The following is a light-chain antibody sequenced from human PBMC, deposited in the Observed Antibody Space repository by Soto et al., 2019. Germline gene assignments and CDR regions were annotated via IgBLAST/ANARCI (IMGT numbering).Light chain of an antibody. CDR1: SSNIGSNY. V-gene: IGLV1-47*01. CDR3: AAWDDSLSVHVV. CDR2: RNN. Sequence: QSVLTQPPSASGTPGQRVTISCSGSSSNIGSNYVYWYQQLPGTAPKLLIYRNNQRPSGVPDRFSGSKSGTSASLAISWLRSEYEADYYCAAWDDSLSVHVVFGGGTKLTVL. J-gene: IGLJ2*01.